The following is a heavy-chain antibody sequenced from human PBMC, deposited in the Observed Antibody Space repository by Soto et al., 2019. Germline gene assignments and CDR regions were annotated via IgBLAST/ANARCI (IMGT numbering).Heavy chain of an antibody. Sequence: ASVKVSCKASGYTFTSYGISWVRQAPGQGLEWMGWISAYNGNTNYAQKLQGRVTMTTDTSTSTAYMELRSLRSDDTAVYYCAREQRLRFLEWLSDTPYSYYGMDVWGQGTTVTVSS. CDR3: AREQRLRFLEWLSDTPYSYYGMDV. CDR2: ISAYNGNT. J-gene: IGHJ6*02. D-gene: IGHD3-3*01. CDR1: GYTFTSYG. V-gene: IGHV1-18*04.